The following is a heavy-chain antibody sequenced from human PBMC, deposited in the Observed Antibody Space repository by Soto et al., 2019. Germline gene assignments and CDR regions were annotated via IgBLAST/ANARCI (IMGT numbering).Heavy chain of an antibody. D-gene: IGHD1-26*01. CDR1: AGSVSVYS. CDR3: ARGVGSSAPQY. Sequence: SETLSLTCTISAGSVSVYSWSWIRQTTERGLEWIGYMYASGSPYYSPTLRSRVTMSADRSKSQNSVKLPSPTAADTGVYYCARGVGSSAPQYWGRGTMVTVSS. J-gene: IGHJ1*01. CDR2: MYASGSP. V-gene: IGHV4-59*02.